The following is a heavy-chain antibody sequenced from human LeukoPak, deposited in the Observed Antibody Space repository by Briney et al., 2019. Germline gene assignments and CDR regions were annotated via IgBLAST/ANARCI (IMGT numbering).Heavy chain of an antibody. Sequence: GGSLRLSCAASGFTFSTYAMTWVRQAPGKGLKWVSSISTSVGNTYYADSVKGRFTISRDNSNNTLYLQMNSLTAEDTAVYYCAKRAEFGGFDPWGQGTLVTVSS. D-gene: IGHD3-10*01. V-gene: IGHV3-23*01. CDR1: GFTFSTYA. CDR2: ISTSVGNT. CDR3: AKRAEFGGFDP. J-gene: IGHJ5*02.